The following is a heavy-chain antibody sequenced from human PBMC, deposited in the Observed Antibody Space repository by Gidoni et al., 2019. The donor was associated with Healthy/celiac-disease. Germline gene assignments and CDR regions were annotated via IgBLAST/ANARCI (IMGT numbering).Heavy chain of an antibody. CDR2: INHSGST. CDR3: ARGPLHMDV. V-gene: IGHV4-34*01. CDR1: GGSFSGYY. J-gene: IGHJ6*03. Sequence: QVQLPQWGAGLLKPSETLSLPCAVYGGSFSGYYWSWIRQPPGKGLEWIGEINHSGSTNYNPSLKSRVTISVDTSKNQFSLKLSSVTAADTAVYYCARGPLHMDVWGKGTTVTVSS.